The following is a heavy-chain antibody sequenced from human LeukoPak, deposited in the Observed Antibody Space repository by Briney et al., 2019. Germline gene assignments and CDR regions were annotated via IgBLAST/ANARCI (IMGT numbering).Heavy chain of an antibody. D-gene: IGHD2-15*01. J-gene: IGHJ4*02. CDR2: YXXESLP. Sequence: YXXESLPRYSPSFQRQVTISGDKSISTAYLQWSSLKASDTAMYYCARLPGYCSGGSCYPFDYWGQGTLVTVSS. V-gene: IGHV5-51*01. CDR3: ARLPGYCSGGSCYPFDY.